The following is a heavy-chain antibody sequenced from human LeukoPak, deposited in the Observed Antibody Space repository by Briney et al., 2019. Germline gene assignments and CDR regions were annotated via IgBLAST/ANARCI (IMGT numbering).Heavy chain of an antibody. CDR2: INHSGST. V-gene: IGHV4-34*01. Sequence: NPSETLSLTCAVYGGSFSGYYWSWIRQPPGKGLEWIGEINHSGSTNYNPSLKSRVTISVDTSKNQFSLKLSSVTAADTAVYYCARRAGGYSHPYDYWGQGILVTVSS. CDR3: ARRAGGYSHPYDY. D-gene: IGHD4-23*01. CDR1: GGSFSGYY. J-gene: IGHJ4*02.